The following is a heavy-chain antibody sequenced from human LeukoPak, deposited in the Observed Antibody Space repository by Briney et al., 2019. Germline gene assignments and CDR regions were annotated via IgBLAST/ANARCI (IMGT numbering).Heavy chain of an antibody. CDR3: VRFAEDAVKWFDP. Sequence: TPSLTCVLSGGSPSIGGYSWGWIRQPPREGLGWIGDIYHSGSSNYNPSIKSRVTISVDRSNNQLALKLSSVTAADTAVDYCVRFAEDAVKWFDPWGQGILVTVSS. D-gene: IGHD1-14*01. CDR2: IYHSGSS. V-gene: IGHV4-30-2*01. CDR1: GGSPSIGGYS. J-gene: IGHJ5*02.